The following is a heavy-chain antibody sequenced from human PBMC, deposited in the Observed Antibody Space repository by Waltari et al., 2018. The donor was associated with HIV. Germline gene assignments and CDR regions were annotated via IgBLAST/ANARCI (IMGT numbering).Heavy chain of an antibody. V-gene: IGHV1-2*06. CDR2: LNPNSGGT. CDR3: ARTNVRGYYDSSGPLGY. CDR1: GYTFTGHY. D-gene: IGHD3-22*01. J-gene: IGHJ4*02. Sequence: QVQLVQSGAEVKKPGGSVKVSCNASGYTFTGHYMHWVRQAPVQGLEWIGRLNPNSGGTNESERCEGRDTMTRDRSIRTADMELSKLTSAETTVYDGARTNVRGYYDSSGPLGYWGQGALFSGS.